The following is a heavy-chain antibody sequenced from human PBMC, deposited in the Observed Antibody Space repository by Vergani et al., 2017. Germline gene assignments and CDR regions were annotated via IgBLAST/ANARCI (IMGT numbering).Heavy chain of an antibody. J-gene: IGHJ6*03. V-gene: IGHV3-33*01. CDR1: GFTFSSYG. Sequence: QVQLVESGGGVVQPGRSLRLSCVASGFTFSSYGMHWVRQAPGKGLEWVAVIWYDGSNKYDADSVKGRFTISRDNSKNTLYLQMNSLRAEDTAVYYCARCPSGTAMAADSYYMDVWGKGTTVTVSS. CDR3: ARCPSGTAMAADSYYMDV. CDR2: IWYDGSNK. D-gene: IGHD5-18*01.